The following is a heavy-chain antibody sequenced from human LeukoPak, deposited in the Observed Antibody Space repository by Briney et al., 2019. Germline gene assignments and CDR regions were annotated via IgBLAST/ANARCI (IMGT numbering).Heavy chain of an antibody. Sequence: GGSLRLSCMGSGFTFNTYWIHWVRQAPGKGLVWVSRVKEDGRETNYADSVKGRFTLSRDNAKNTVYLQMNNLRAEDTAVYHCARAKPADFDLWGRGTLVTVSS. J-gene: IGHJ2*01. CDR2: VKEDGRET. CDR1: GFTFNTYW. V-gene: IGHV3-74*01. CDR3: ARAKPADFDL.